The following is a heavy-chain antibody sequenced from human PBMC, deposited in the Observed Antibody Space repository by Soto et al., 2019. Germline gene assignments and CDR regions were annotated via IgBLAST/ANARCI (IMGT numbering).Heavy chain of an antibody. CDR2: ISHDGSNK. D-gene: IGHD3-9*01. J-gene: IGHJ5*02. CDR3: ATLGGGYDILPGCP. V-gene: IGHV3-30*03. CDR1: GFTFSSYD. Sequence: QVQLVESGGGVVQPGRSLRLSCVGSGFTFSSYDMHWVRQAPGKGLEWVALISHDGSNKYYADSVKGRLTISRDNSKNTLYLQMNSLRAEDTAVYYCATLGGGYDILPGCPWGQGILVTVSS.